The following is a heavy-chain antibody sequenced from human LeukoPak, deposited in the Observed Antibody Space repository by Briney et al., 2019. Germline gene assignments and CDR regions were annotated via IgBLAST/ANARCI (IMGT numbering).Heavy chain of an antibody. D-gene: IGHD4-17*01. CDR3: TRGSYGDYEY. CDR2: IDPSSTYI. V-gene: IGHV3-21*01. Sequence: GGSLRLSCAASGFTFSSSAMNWVRQAPGKGLEWVSSIDPSSTYIYYADSVKGRFTISRDNAQNSLYLQMNSLRAEDTAVYYCTRGSYGDYEYWGQGTLVTVSS. J-gene: IGHJ4*02. CDR1: GFTFSSSA.